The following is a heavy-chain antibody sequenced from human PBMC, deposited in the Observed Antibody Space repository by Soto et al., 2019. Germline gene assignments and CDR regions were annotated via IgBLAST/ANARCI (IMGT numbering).Heavy chain of an antibody. CDR1: GFTVSSHY. CDR2: IYGGNYT. Sequence: EVQLVETGGGLIQPGGSLRLSCAASGFTVSSHYMTWVRQAPGKGLECVSIIYGGNYTYYADSVKGRFTISRDNSKNTVYLQMNSLRAEDTAVYYCVRDEGCSSARCPYYFDSWGQGALVTVSS. V-gene: IGHV3-53*02. D-gene: IGHD2-2*01. CDR3: VRDEGCSSARCPYYFDS. J-gene: IGHJ4*02.